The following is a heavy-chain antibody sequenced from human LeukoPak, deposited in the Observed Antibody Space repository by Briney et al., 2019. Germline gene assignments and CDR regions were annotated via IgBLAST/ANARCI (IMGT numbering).Heavy chain of an antibody. CDR2: IKSNNGGT. D-gene: IGHD2-21*01. CDR1: GYTFIDYY. J-gene: IGHJ6*02. CDR3: ARALSDCPKATCYSLDEWVPYGMDV. Sequence: ASVRVSCKASGYTFIDYYMHWVRQAPGQGLEWMGWIKSNNGGTNYAQKFQGRVTMTRDTSISTAYMELSRLRSDDTAMYYCARALSDCPKATCYSLDEWVPYGMDVWGQGTTVTVSS. V-gene: IGHV1-2*02.